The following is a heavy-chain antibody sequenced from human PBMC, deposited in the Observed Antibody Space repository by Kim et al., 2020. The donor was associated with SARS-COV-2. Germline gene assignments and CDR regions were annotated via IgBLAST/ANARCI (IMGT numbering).Heavy chain of an antibody. CDR1: GGSISSYY. CDR2: IYYSGST. CDR3: ASQGIAVAGTKVGYFDY. V-gene: IGHV4-59*08. D-gene: IGHD6-19*01. Sequence: SETLSLTCTVSGGSISSYYWSWIRQPPGKGLEWIGYIYYSGSTNYNPSLKSRVTISVDTSKNQFSLKLSSVTAADTAVYYCASQGIAVAGTKVGYFDYWGQGTLVTVSS. J-gene: IGHJ4*02.